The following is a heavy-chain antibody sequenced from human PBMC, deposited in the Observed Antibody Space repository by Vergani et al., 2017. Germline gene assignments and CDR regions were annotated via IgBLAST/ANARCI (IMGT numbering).Heavy chain of an antibody. D-gene: IGHD6-19*01. V-gene: IGHV3-15*01. Sequence: EVQLVESGGGLVKPGGSLRLSCAASGFTFSNAWMSWVRQAPGKGLEWVGRIKSKTDGGTTDYAAPVKGRFTISRDDSKNTLYLQMNSLRAEDTAVYYCAKDFKSSGWYYFDYWGQGTLVTVSS. CDR3: AKDFKSSGWYYFDY. J-gene: IGHJ4*02. CDR2: IKSKTDGGTT. CDR1: GFTFSNAW.